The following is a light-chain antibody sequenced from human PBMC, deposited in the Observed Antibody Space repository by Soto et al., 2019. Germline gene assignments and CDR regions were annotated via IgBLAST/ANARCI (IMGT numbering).Light chain of an antibody. V-gene: IGLV4-69*01. CDR2: LNSDGSH. CDR1: SGHSRYA. CDR3: QTWDTGIVV. J-gene: IGLJ2*01. Sequence: QPVLTQSPSASASLGASVKLTCTLSSGHSRYAIAWHQQQPEKGPRYLMKLNSDGSHTKGDGIPDRFSGSSSVAERYITISSLQSEDEADYYCQTWDTGIVVFGGGTKLTVL.